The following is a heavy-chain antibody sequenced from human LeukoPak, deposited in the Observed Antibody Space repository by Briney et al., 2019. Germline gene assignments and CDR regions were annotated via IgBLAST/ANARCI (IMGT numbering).Heavy chain of an antibody. Sequence: GASVKVSCKASGYTFTSYGISWVRQAPGQGLEWMGWISAYNGNTNYAQKLQGRVTMTTDTSTSTAYLELRSLRSDDTAVYYCARGYCSSTSCKPPFDYWGQGTLVTVSS. D-gene: IGHD2-2*01. CDR2: ISAYNGNT. J-gene: IGHJ4*02. CDR1: GYTFTSYG. CDR3: ARGYCSSTSCKPPFDY. V-gene: IGHV1-18*01.